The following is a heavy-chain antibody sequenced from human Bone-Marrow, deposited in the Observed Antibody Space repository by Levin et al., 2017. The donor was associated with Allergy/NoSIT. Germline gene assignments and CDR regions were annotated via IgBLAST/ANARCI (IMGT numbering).Heavy chain of an antibody. D-gene: IGHD1-14*01. V-gene: IGHV3-21*06. CDR2: ISTSTTSYM. Sequence: PGGSLRLSCLASGFPFSASSMNWVRQTPGKGLEWVSSISTSTTSYMYYAESVKGRFTISRDDAKNSLFLQMNSLRAEDTAVYFCARGYNSPDDFDYWGQGTVVTVSS. CDR1: GFPFSASS. CDR3: ARGYNSPDDFDY. J-gene: IGHJ4*02.